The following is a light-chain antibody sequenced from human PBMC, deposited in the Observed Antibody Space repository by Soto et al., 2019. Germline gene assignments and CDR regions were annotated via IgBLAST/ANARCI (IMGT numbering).Light chain of an antibody. CDR3: ASYTSSRTYLI. Sequence: QSALTQPASVSGSPGQSITISCTGTSSDVGGYKYVSWYQQHPDKAPKLIIFEVSNRPSGISSRFSGSKSGNTASLTISGLQAEDEADYYCASYTSSRTYLIFGRGTKVTVL. J-gene: IGLJ2*01. CDR1: SSDVGGYKY. CDR2: EVS. V-gene: IGLV2-14*01.